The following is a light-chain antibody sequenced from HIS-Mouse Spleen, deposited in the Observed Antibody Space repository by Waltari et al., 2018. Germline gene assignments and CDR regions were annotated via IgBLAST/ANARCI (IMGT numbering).Light chain of an antibody. Sequence: EIALTPPPASLSLSPGERATLFCSAIQSVSCSYLAWYQQKPGQAPRLLIYGASSRASGIPDRFSGSGSGTDFTLTISRLEAEDVAVYYCQQYGNSPKTFGEGTKVEIK. CDR3: QQYGNSPKT. J-gene: IGKJ1*01. V-gene: IGKV3-20*01. CDR2: GAS. CDR1: QSVSCSY.